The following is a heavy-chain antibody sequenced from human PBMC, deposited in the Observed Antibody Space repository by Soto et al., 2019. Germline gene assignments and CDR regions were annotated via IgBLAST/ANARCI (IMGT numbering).Heavy chain of an antibody. D-gene: IGHD3-16*02. V-gene: IGHV3-23*01. CDR3: AKEKDYDYVWGSYRYKSDY. CDR1: GFTFSSYA. CDR2: ISGSGST. Sequence: GGSLRLSCAASGFTFSSYAMSWVRRAPGKGLEWVSAISGSGSTFYADSVKGRFTISRDNSKNTLYLQMNSLRAEDTAVYYCAKEKDYDYVWGSYRYKSDYWGQGTLVTVSS. J-gene: IGHJ4*02.